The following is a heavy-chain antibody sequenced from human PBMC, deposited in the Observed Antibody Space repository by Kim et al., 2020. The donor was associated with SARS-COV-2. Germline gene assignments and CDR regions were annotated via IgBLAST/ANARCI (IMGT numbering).Heavy chain of an antibody. CDR1: GGSISNYY. Sequence: SETLSLTCSVSGGSISNYYWSWVRQPPGKGLEWIGYISYSRDTNYSPSLKSRVTISASTSKNQFSLKLRSVTAADTALYYFVGGYGDHDVFWGPGTLVTVSS. J-gene: IGHJ4*02. CDR2: ISYSRDT. D-gene: IGHD4-17*01. CDR3: VGGYGDHDVF. V-gene: IGHV4-59*13.